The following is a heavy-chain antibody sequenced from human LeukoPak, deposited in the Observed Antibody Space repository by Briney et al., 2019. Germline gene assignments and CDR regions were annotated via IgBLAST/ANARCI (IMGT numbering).Heavy chain of an antibody. J-gene: IGHJ6*03. V-gene: IGHV3-30*04. D-gene: IGHD2-15*01. Sequence: GGSLRLSCAASGFTFSRYGMHWVRQAPGKGLEWVTAISYDGSNKYYADSVKGRFTISRDNSKNTLYLQMNSLRAEDTAVYYCAKDGMDIVVVVAADFNYYYYMDVWGKGTTVTISS. CDR3: AKDGMDIVVVVAADFNYYYYMDV. CDR1: GFTFSRYG. CDR2: ISYDGSNK.